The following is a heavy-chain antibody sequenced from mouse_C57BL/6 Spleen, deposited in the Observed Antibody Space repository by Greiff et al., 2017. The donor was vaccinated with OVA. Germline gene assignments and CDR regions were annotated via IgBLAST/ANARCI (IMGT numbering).Heavy chain of an antibody. V-gene: IGHV5-6*01. CDR3: ARQDYGSSKNYFDY. J-gene: IGHJ2*01. Sequence: EVQVVESGGDLVKPGGSLKLSCAASGFTFSSYGMSWVRQTPDKRLEWVATISSGGSYTYYPDSVKGRFTISRDNAKNTLYLQMSSLKSEDTAMYYCARQDYGSSKNYFDYWGQGTTLTVSS. CDR2: ISSGGSYT. CDR1: GFTFSSYG. D-gene: IGHD1-1*01.